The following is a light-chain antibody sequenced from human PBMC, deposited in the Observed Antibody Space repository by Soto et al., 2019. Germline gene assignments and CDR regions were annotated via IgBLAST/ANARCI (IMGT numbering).Light chain of an antibody. CDR3: QQANSFPLS. CDR2: AAS. J-gene: IGKJ4*01. Sequence: HLTESPSLLSASVGCRVTIICRASQSISSYLNWYQQKKGKAPKVLIYAASTLPRGVPSRFSGSRYGTVFSLTVSSLQTEDFATYYCQQANSFPLSFGGGTKVDIK. CDR1: QSISSY. V-gene: IGKV1-9*01.